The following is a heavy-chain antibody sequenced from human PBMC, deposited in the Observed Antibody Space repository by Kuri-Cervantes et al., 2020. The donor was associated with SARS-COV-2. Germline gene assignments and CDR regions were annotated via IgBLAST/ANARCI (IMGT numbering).Heavy chain of an antibody. CDR3: ARVVVAPAATEKQWLVWRLHDY. V-gene: IGHV3-21*01. J-gene: IGHJ4*02. D-gene: IGHD2-2*01. CDR2: ISSSSSYI. CDR1: GFTFSSYS. Sequence: GGSLRLSCAASGFTFSSYSMNWVRQAPGKGLEWVSSISSSSSYIYYADSVKGRFTIYRDNAKNSLYLQMNSLRAEDTAVYYCARVVVAPAATEKQWLVWRLHDYWGQGTLVTVSS.